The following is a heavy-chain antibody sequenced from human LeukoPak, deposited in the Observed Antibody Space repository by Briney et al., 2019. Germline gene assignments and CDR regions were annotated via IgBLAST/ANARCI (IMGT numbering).Heavy chain of an antibody. V-gene: IGHV3-15*04. D-gene: IGHD3-9*01. CDR3: TTDSGYTKWGY. Sequence: GGSLRLSCAASGFTFSNAWMSWVRQAPGKGLEWVGRIESKTDGGTTDYAAPVKGRFTISRDDSKNTLYLQMNSLKTEDTAVYYCTTDSGYTKWGYWGQGTLVTVSS. J-gene: IGHJ4*02. CDR1: GFTFSNAW. CDR2: IESKTDGGTT.